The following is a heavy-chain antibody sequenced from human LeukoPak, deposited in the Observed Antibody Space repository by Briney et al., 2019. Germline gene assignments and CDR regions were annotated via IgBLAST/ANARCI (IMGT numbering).Heavy chain of an antibody. J-gene: IGHJ4*02. CDR2: ISGSGDNT. CDR3: AKEGYSTPTVDY. V-gene: IGHV3-23*01. CDR1: GFTFSSYA. D-gene: IGHD5-18*01. Sequence: GGSLRLSCAASGFTFSSYAMSWVRQAPGKGLEWVSGISGSGDNTYYADSVKGRFTISRDNSKNTLYVQMNSLRAEDTAVYYCAKEGYSTPTVDYWGQGTLVTVSS.